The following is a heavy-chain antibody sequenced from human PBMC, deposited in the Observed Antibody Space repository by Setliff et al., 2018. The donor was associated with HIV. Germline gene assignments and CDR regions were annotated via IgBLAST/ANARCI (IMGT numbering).Heavy chain of an antibody. CDR3: ATVDGTRYLDY. CDR2: MFRTGTS. D-gene: IGHD1-1*01. Sequence: PSETLSLTCAVSGYSIRSGYYWGWIRQSPGKGLEWIGTMFRTGTSYYNPSPTSRVTISQDTSKNQFSLELTSVTAADTAVYYCATVDGTRYLDYWGQGKLVTVSS. J-gene: IGHJ4*02. V-gene: IGHV4-38-2*01. CDR1: GYSIRSGYY.